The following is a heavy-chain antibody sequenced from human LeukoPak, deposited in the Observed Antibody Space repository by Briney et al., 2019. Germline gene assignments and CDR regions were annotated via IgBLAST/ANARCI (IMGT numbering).Heavy chain of an antibody. Sequence: GSLRLSCAASGFTFSSYWMHWVRQAPGKGLVWVSHISSDGSTTTYADSVKGRFTISRDNAKNTLYLQMNSLRAEDTAVYYCARRRAAAGLGNWFDPWGQGTLVTVSS. CDR3: ARRRAAAGLGNWFDP. V-gene: IGHV3-74*01. CDR1: GFTFSSYW. CDR2: ISSDGSTT. J-gene: IGHJ5*02. D-gene: IGHD6-13*01.